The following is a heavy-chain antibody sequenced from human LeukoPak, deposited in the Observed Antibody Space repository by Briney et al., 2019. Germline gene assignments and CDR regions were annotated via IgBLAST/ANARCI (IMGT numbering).Heavy chain of an antibody. J-gene: IGHJ3*02. D-gene: IGHD3-22*01. Sequence: GGSLRLSCAASGFTFDDYGMTWVRHAPGKGLEWDSSINWNGGSTGYADSVKGRFTISRDNAKNSLFLQMNSLRAEDTALYYCARDRGPYDSSGYYPYDAFDIWGQGTMVTVSS. V-gene: IGHV3-20*04. CDR1: GFTFDDYG. CDR2: INWNGGST. CDR3: ARDRGPYDSSGYYPYDAFDI.